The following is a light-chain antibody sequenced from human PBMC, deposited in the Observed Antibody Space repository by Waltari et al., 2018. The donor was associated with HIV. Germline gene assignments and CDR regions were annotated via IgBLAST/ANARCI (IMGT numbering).Light chain of an antibody. J-gene: IGLJ2*01. CDR2: DNN. Sequence: QSVLTQPPSVSGAPGQRVTISCTGSSSNIGESYDVHWYQQLPGTAPKLLIYDNNNRPSGVPDRFAGSKSGTSASLAITGLQAEDEADYYCQSYDSRLGVLFGGGTKLTVL. CDR1: SSNIGESYD. V-gene: IGLV1-40*01. CDR3: QSYDSRLGVL.